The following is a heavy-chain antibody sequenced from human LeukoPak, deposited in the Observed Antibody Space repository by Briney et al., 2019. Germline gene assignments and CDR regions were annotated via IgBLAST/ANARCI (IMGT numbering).Heavy chain of an antibody. V-gene: IGHV4-34*01. CDR2: INHSGST. CDR3: ARAKLGYCSSTSCRNWFDP. J-gene: IGHJ5*02. D-gene: IGHD2-2*01. CDR1: GGSFSGYY. Sequence: SETLSLTCAVYGGSFSGYYWSWLRQPPGKGLEWIGEINHSGSTNYNPSLKSRVTISVDTSKNQFSLKLSSVTAADTAVYYCARAKLGYCSSTSCRNWFDPWGQGTLVTVSS.